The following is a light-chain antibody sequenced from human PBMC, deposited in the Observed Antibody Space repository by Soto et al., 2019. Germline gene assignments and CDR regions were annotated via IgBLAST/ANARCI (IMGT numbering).Light chain of an antibody. V-gene: IGKV3-11*01. CDR1: QSVSSY. CDR2: DAS. J-gene: IGKJ4*01. Sequence: EIVLTQSPATLSLSPGERATLSCRASQSVSSYLAWYQQKPGQAPRLLIYDASNRATGIPARFSGSGSGPDFTLTISSLEPEDFAVYYCQQRSNWPPVFGGGTKVEIK. CDR3: QQRSNWPPV.